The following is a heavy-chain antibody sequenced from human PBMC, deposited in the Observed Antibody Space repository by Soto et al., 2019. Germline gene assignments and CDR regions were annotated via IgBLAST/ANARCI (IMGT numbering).Heavy chain of an antibody. CDR2: ISAYNSNT. CDR1: GYTFSRYG. V-gene: IGHV1-18*01. D-gene: IGHD3-9*01. J-gene: IGHJ4*02. CDR3: ARDDGLLPGYLSSFDH. Sequence: QVQLVQSGAEVKKPGASVKVSCKASGYTFSRYGISWVRQAPGQGLEWMGWISAYNSNTNYAQNFQDRLTMTTDTSTSTAYMDPRSLRDDDTAVYYCARDDGLLPGYLSSFDHWGQGTLVTVSS.